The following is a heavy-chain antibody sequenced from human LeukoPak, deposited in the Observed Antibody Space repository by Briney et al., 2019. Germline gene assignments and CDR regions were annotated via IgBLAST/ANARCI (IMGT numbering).Heavy chain of an antibody. J-gene: IGHJ6*03. Sequence: SETLSLTCTVSGGSISSYYWSWIRQPPGKGLEWIGYIYYSGSTNYNPSLKSRVTISVDTSKNQFSLKLSSFPAADTAVYSCARDAWSSTTILPLYYYMDVWGKGTTVTVSS. CDR3: ARDAWSSTTILPLYYYMDV. D-gene: IGHD2-2*01. V-gene: IGHV4-59*01. CDR2: IYYSGST. CDR1: GGSISSYY.